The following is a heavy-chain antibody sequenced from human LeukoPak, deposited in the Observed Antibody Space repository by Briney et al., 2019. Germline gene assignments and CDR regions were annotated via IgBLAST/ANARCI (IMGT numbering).Heavy chain of an antibody. CDR1: GFTFSSYG. D-gene: IGHD5-18*01. Sequence: PGGSLRLSCAASGFTFSSYGMHWVRQAPGKGLEWVAVIWYDGSNKYYADSVKGRFTISRDNSKNTLYLQMNSLRAEDTAAYYCAKETWIQGYLDYWGQGTLVTVSS. CDR2: IWYDGSNK. CDR3: AKETWIQGYLDY. J-gene: IGHJ4*02. V-gene: IGHV3-33*06.